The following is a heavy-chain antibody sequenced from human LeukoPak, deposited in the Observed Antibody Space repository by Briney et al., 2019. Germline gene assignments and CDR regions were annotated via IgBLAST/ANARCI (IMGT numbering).Heavy chain of an antibody. D-gene: IGHD3-22*01. Sequence: SETLSLTCTVSGVSISSYYWSWIRQPPGKGLEWIGYIYYSGSTKYNPSLKSRVTISVDTSKNQFSLKLSSVTAADTAVYYCARDWGPYDSSGNPLPLYAFDIWGQGTMVTVSS. CDR1: GVSISSYY. CDR3: ARDWGPYDSSGNPLPLYAFDI. J-gene: IGHJ3*02. V-gene: IGHV4-59*01. CDR2: IYYSGST.